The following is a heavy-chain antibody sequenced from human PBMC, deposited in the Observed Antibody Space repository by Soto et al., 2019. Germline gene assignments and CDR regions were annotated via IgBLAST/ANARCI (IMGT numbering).Heavy chain of an antibody. Sequence: SETLSLTCTVSGGSISSGDYYWSWIRQPPGKGLEWIGYIYYSGSTYYNPSLKSRVTISVDTSKNQFSLKLTSVTAADTAIYYCVGDGKIRNYYYWGQGTLVTVSS. D-gene: IGHD1-7*01. CDR3: VGDGKIRNYYY. J-gene: IGHJ4*02. CDR2: IYYSGST. CDR1: GGSISSGDYY. V-gene: IGHV4-30-4*01.